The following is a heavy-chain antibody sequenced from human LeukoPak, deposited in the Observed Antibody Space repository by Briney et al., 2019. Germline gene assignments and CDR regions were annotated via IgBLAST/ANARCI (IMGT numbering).Heavy chain of an antibody. V-gene: IGHV3-7*01. CDR1: GFTFSSYV. CDR2: IKEDGTRD. J-gene: IGHJ4*02. CDR3: ARDTKGGYFDL. Sequence: GGSLRLSCAASGFTFSSYVMSWVRQAPGKGLEWLANIKEDGTRDYYVESVKGRFTISKDNAKTSLYLQLSSLRAEDTAVYYCARDTKGGYFDLWGQGTLVTVSS.